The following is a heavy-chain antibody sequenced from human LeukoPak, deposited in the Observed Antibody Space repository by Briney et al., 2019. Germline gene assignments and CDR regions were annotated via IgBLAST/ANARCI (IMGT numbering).Heavy chain of an antibody. J-gene: IGHJ4*02. CDR3: ARVGVVVITIGYYFDY. D-gene: IGHD3-22*01. V-gene: IGHV4-4*02. CDR2: IYHSGST. CDR1: GGSISSSNW. Sequence: PSGTLSLTCAVSGGSISSSNWWSWVRQPPGEGLEWIGEIYHSGSTNYNPSLKSRVTISVDKSKNQFSLKLSSVTAADTAVYYCARVGVVVITIGYYFDYWGQGTLVTVSS.